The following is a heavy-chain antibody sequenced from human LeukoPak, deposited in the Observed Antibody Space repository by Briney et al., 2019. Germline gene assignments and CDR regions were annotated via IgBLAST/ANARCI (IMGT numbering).Heavy chain of an antibody. D-gene: IGHD3-22*01. CDR3: AKKRRHYDSSGYRRNDAFDI. Sequence: SETLSLTCAVYGGSFSGYYWSWIRQPPGKGLEWIGEINHSGSTNYNPSLKSRVTISVDTSKNQFSLKLSSVTAADTAVYYCAKKRRHYDSSGYRRNDAFDIWGQGTMVTVSS. CDR1: GGSFSGYY. J-gene: IGHJ3*02. CDR2: INHSGST. V-gene: IGHV4-34*01.